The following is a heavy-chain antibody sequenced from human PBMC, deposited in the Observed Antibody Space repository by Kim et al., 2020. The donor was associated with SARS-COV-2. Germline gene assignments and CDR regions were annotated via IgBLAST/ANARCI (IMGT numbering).Heavy chain of an antibody. CDR3: TRDRFGLRGDFDY. Sequence: SQTLSLTCAISGDRVSSASAAWYWIRQSPSRGLEWLGRTYYRSKWYYDYAVSVKSRITINPDTSKNQFSLQLNSVTPEDTAVYYCTRDRFGLRGDFDYWGQATLVTVSS. V-gene: IGHV6-1*01. CDR1: GDRVSSASAA. CDR2: TYYRSKWYY. J-gene: IGHJ4*02. D-gene: IGHD4-17*01.